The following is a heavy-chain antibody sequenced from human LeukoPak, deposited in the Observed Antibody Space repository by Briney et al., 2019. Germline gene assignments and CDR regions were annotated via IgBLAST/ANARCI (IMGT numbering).Heavy chain of an antibody. CDR2: IYINGNT. CDR1: GYSISSGYY. Sequence: SETLSLTCTVSGYSISSGYYWSWIRQPAGKGLEWIGRIYINGNTNYNPSLKSRVTISADTSDNQFSLKLSSVTAADTAVYYCARAGGFQLGNWFDPWGQGTLVTVSS. J-gene: IGHJ5*02. D-gene: IGHD7-27*01. V-gene: IGHV4-61*02. CDR3: ARAGGFQLGNWFDP.